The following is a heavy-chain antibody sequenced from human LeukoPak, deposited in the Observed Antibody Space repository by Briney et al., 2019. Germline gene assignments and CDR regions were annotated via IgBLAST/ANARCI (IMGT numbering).Heavy chain of an antibody. J-gene: IGHJ5*02. Sequence: SETLSLTCTVSGGSISSYYWSWIRQPPGKGLEWIEYIYYTGSTNYNPSLKSRVTISVDTSKNQFSLKLSSVTAADTAVYYCARDISRSRFGELNWFDPWGQGTLVTVSS. D-gene: IGHD3-10*01. V-gene: IGHV4-59*12. CDR2: IYYTGST. CDR1: GGSISSYY. CDR3: ARDISRSRFGELNWFDP.